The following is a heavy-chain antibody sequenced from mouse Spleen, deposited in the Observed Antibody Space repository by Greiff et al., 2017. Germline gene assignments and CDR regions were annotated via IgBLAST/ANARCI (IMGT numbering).Heavy chain of an antibody. D-gene: IGHD2-1*01. CDR3: ARQKYGNYDWFAY. CDR2: ISGGGSYT. J-gene: IGHJ3*01. CDR1: GFTFSSYG. Sequence: EVKVVESGGGLVKPGGSLKLSCAASGFTFSSYGMSWVRQTPEKRLEWVATISGGGSYTYYPDSVKGRFTIARDNAKNNLYLQMSSLRSEDTALYYCARQKYGNYDWFAYWGQGTLVTVSA. V-gene: IGHV5-9-2*01.